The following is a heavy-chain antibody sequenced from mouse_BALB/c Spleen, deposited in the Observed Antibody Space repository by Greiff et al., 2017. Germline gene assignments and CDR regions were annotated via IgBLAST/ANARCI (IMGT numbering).Heavy chain of an antibody. V-gene: IGHV4-2*02. CDR2: INPGSSTI. CDR3: ARLGITTATGAMDY. CDR1: GFDFSRYW. J-gene: IGHJ4*01. Sequence: EVKLVESGGGLVQPGGSLNLSCAASGFDFSRYWMSWARQAPGKGQEWIGEINPGSSTINYTPSLKDKFIISRDNAKNTLYLQMSKVRSEDTALYYCARLGITTATGAMDYWGQGTSGTVSS. D-gene: IGHD1-2*01.